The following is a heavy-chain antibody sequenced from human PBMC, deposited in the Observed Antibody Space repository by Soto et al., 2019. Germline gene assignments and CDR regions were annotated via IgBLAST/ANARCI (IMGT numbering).Heavy chain of an antibody. CDR1: GGTFSSYA. J-gene: IGHJ3*02. D-gene: IGHD4-17*01. Sequence: QVQLVQSGAEVKKPGSSVKVSCKASGGTFSSYAISWVRQAPGQGLEWMGGIIPIFGTANYAQKFQGRVTNTADESTSTAYLELSSLSSEDTAVYYCARGGYDYGDYVAFDIWGPGTLVTVSS. V-gene: IGHV1-69*12. CDR3: ARGGYDYGDYVAFDI. CDR2: IIPIFGTA.